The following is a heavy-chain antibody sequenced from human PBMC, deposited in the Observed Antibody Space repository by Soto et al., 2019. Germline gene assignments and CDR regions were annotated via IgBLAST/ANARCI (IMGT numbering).Heavy chain of an antibody. CDR2: STYTGVT. Sequence: SETLSLTCTVSGGSLREFGHFWTWIRQRPGRGLEWIGYSTYTGVTYYSPSLQSRISISVDTSKNQFSLALNSVTAADTAVYYCATDSGGPPLNRFDSWGQGTLVTVSS. CDR3: ATDSGGPPLNRFDS. V-gene: IGHV4-31*03. CDR1: GGSLREFGHF. D-gene: IGHD3-16*01. J-gene: IGHJ5*01.